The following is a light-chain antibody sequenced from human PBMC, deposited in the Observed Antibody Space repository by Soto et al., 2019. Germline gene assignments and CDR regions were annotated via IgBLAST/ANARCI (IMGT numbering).Light chain of an antibody. Sequence: DIQMTQSPSSLSASVGDRVTITCRASQGISNYLAWYQQKPGKVPKLLIYAASTLQSAVPSGFSGSGSGTEFTVAISSVQPEHVATYYCQKYISPPRTFGQGTKVEIK. CDR2: AAS. CDR1: QGISNY. V-gene: IGKV1-27*01. J-gene: IGKJ1*01. CDR3: QKYISPPRT.